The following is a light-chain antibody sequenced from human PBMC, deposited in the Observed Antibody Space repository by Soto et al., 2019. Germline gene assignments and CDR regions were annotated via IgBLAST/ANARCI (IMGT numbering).Light chain of an antibody. J-gene: IGKJ4*01. CDR1: QSVLYSSNNKNY. CDR2: WAS. CDR3: QQYYTTLALT. Sequence: DIVMTQSPDALAVSLGDRATINCKSSQSVLYSSNNKNYLAWYQQKPGQPPKLLIYWASTRESGVPDRFSGSGSGTDFTLTISSLQAEDVAVYYCQQYYTTLALTFGGGTKVDIK. V-gene: IGKV4-1*01.